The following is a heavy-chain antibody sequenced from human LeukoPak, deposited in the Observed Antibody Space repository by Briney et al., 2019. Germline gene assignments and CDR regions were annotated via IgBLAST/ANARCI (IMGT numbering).Heavy chain of an antibody. CDR1: GYTLTELS. Sequence: ASVKVSCKVSGYTLTELSMHWVRQSPGKGLEWMGGFDPEDGETIYAQKFQGRVTVTEDTSTDTAYMELSSLRSEDTAVYYCARIGDGGDYYYYGMDVWGQGTTVTVSS. CDR2: FDPEDGET. CDR3: ARIGDGGDYYYYGMDV. D-gene: IGHD2-21*02. J-gene: IGHJ6*02. V-gene: IGHV1-24*01.